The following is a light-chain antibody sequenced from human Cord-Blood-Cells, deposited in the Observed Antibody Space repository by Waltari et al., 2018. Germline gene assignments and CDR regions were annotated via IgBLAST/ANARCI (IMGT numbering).Light chain of an antibody. V-gene: IGKV3-11*01. CDR1: QSVSSY. CDR2: DAS. Sequence: EIVLTQSLATLSLSPGERATLPCRASQSVSSYLAWYQQKPGQAPRLLIYDASNRATGIPARFSGSGSGTDFTLTISSLEPEDFAVYYCQQRSNWWTFGQGTKVEIK. J-gene: IGKJ1*01. CDR3: QQRSNWWT.